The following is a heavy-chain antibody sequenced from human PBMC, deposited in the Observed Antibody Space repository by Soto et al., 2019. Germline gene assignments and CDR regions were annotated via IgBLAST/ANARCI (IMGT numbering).Heavy chain of an antibody. D-gene: IGHD6-6*01. J-gene: IGHJ6*02. CDR2: IYYSGST. V-gene: IGHV4-39*01. CDR3: ARRGGSSYYYYGMDV. Sequence: SETLSLTCTVSGGSISSSSYYWGWIRQPPGKGLERIGSIYYSGSTYYNPSLKSRVTISVDTSKNQFSLKLISVTAADTAVYYCARRGGSSYYYYGMDVWGQGTTVTVSS. CDR1: GGSISSSSYY.